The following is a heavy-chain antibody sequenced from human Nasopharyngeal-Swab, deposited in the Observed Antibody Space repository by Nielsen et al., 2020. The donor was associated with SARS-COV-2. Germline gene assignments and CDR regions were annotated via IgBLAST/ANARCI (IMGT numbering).Heavy chain of an antibody. CDR2: IKQDGSEK. V-gene: IGHV3-7*01. D-gene: IGHD3-3*01. J-gene: IGHJ3*02. CDR3: ARVQSFDFWRGYHSAFDI. Sequence: GESLKISCAASGFTFSSYWMNWVRQAPGKGLEWVANIKQDGSEKYYVDSVKGRFTISRDNAKNSLYLQMNSLRAEDTAVYYCARVQSFDFWRGYHSAFDIWGQGTMVTMSS. CDR1: GFTFSSYW.